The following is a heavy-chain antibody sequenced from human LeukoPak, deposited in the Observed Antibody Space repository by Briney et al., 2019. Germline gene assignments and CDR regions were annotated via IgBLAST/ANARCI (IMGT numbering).Heavy chain of an antibody. D-gene: IGHD6-13*01. Sequence: GSVKDSCKASGYTFTSFSMNSVRQAPGQGVEWMGIINPRGGSTTYAQRFQCRVTMTRATSTTTVYMELSSLRSEATAVYYCARVASAVGVLDLWGQGTLVTVSS. J-gene: IGHJ4*02. CDR3: ARVASAVGVLDL. CDR1: GYTFTSFS. CDR2: INPRGGST. V-gene: IGHV1-46*01.